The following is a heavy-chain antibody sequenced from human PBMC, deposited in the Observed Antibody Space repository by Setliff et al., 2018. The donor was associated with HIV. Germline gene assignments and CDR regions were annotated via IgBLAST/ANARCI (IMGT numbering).Heavy chain of an antibody. D-gene: IGHD2-15*01. Sequence: PGESLKISCKGSGYRFTNYWIGWVRQMPGKGLEWMGIFHPGDSDTRYSPSFQGQVTISADKSVTTAYLQWSSLKASDTAMYYCARRDYGGGNFDYWGQGTLVTVSS. CDR2: FHPGDSDT. CDR3: ARRDYGGGNFDY. CDR1: GYRFTNYW. V-gene: IGHV5-51*01. J-gene: IGHJ4*02.